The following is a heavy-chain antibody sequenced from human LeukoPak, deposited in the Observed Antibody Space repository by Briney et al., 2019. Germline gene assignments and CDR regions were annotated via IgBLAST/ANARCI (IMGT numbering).Heavy chain of an antibody. CDR2: IYTSGST. CDR3: ARERRYYDILTGYSPRNWFDP. CDR1: GVSITSYY. D-gene: IGHD3-9*01. J-gene: IGHJ5*02. Sequence: SETLSLTCSVSGVSITSYYWSWIRQPAGKGLEWIGRIYTSGSTNYNPSLKSRVTMSIDTFKNQFSLKLNSVTAADTAVYYCARERRYYDILTGYSPRNWFDPWGQGTLVTVSS. V-gene: IGHV4-4*07.